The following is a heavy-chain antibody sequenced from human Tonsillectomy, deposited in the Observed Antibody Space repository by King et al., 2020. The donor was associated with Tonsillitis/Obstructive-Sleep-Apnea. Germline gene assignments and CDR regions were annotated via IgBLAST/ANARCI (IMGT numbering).Heavy chain of an antibody. J-gene: IGHJ3*02. CDR1: GGSISSSNW. CDR2: ISHSGST. CDR3: ARAGDWGKAFDI. D-gene: IGHD7-27*01. V-gene: IGHV4-4*02. Sequence: VQLQESGPRLVKPSGTLSLTCAVSGGSISSSNWWSWVRQPPGKGREWIGEISHSGSTNYNPSLKSRVTISLDKSNNQFSLKLSSVTAADTALYYCARAGDWGKAFDIWGQGTMVTVSS.